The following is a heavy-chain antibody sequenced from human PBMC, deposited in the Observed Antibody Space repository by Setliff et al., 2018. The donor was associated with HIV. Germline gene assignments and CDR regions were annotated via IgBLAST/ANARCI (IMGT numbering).Heavy chain of an antibody. CDR2: IYYSGST. J-gene: IGHJ5*02. Sequence: TSETLSLTCTVSGGSISNSSYYWSWIRQPPGKGLEWIGYIYYSGSTYYNPSLKSRVTISVDTSKNQFSLKLSSVTAADAAVYYCASRVYYYDSSGYLREEGFDPWGQGTLVTVSS. D-gene: IGHD3-22*01. CDR1: GGSISNSSYY. CDR3: ASRVYYYDSSGYLREEGFDP. V-gene: IGHV4-39*01.